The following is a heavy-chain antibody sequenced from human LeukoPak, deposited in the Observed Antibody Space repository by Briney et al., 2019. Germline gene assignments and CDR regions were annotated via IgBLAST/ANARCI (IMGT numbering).Heavy chain of an antibody. CDR2: ISSSSSYI. V-gene: IGHV3-21*01. CDR1: GFTFSSYS. CDR3: ARDDDFMGPYYYYYMDV. Sequence: GGSLRLSCAASGFTFSSYSMNWVRQAPGKGVEWVSSISSSSSYIYYADSVKGRFTISRDNAKNSLYLQMNSLRAEDTAVYYCARDDDFMGPYYYYYMDVWGKGTTVTVSS. D-gene: IGHD3-3*01. J-gene: IGHJ6*03.